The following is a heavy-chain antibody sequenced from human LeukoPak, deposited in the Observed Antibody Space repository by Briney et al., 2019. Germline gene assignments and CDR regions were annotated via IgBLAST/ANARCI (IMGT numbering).Heavy chain of an antibody. CDR3: AREGSMVRGVGIFGFDY. V-gene: IGHV1-46*01. CDR2: INPSGGST. CDR1: GYTFTSHY. Sequence: ASVKVSCKASGYTFTSHYIHWVRQAPGQGLEWMGIINPSGGSTSYAQKFQGRVTITRDTSASTAYMELSSLKSEDMAVYYCAREGSMVRGVGIFGFDYWGQGTLVTVSS. J-gene: IGHJ4*02. D-gene: IGHD3-10*01.